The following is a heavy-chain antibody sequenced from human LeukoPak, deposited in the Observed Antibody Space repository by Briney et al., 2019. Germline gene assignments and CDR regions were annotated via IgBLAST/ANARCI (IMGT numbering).Heavy chain of an antibody. J-gene: IGHJ4*02. Sequence: GGSLRLSCAASGFTFSSYEMNWVRQAPGKGLEWVSYISSSGSTIYYADSVKGRFTISRDNAKNSPYLQMNSLRAEDTAVYYCARSDNWNSIPFDYWGQGTLVTVSS. D-gene: IGHD1-7*01. CDR3: ARSDNWNSIPFDY. CDR2: ISSSGSTI. CDR1: GFTFSSYE. V-gene: IGHV3-48*03.